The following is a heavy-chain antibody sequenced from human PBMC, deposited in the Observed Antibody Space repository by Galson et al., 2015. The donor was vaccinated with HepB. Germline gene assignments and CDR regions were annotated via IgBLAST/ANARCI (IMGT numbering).Heavy chain of an antibody. CDR1: GYSFTSCW. J-gene: IGHJ3*02. CDR3: ARIGQLPHRDAFDI. Sequence: AEVKKPGESLRISCKGSGYSFTSCWISWVRQMPGKGLEWMGRIDPSDSYTNYSPSFQGYVTISADKSISTAYLQWSSLKASDTAMYYCARIGQLPHRDAFDIWGQGTMVTVSS. D-gene: IGHD2-2*01. CDR2: IDPSDSYT. V-gene: IGHV5-10-1*01.